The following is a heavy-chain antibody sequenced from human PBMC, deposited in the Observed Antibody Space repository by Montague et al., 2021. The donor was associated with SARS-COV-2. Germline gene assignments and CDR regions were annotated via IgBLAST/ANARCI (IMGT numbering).Heavy chain of an antibody. D-gene: IGHD1-26*01. V-gene: IGHV3-9*01. Sequence: SLRLSCAASGFIFDGYAMHWVRQAPGKGLEWVSGITWKSGRIAYADSVKGRFTVSRDNAKNSLYLQMNSLRAEDTALYYCAKDARKWELLPSYWYFDLWGRGTLVTVSS. CDR3: AKDARKWELLPSYWYFDL. CDR1: GFIFDGYA. J-gene: IGHJ2*01. CDR2: ITWKSGRI.